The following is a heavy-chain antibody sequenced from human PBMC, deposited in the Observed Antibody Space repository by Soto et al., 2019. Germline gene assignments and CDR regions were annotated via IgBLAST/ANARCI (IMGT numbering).Heavy chain of an antibody. V-gene: IGHV3-23*01. D-gene: IGHD5-12*01. Sequence: GGSLRLSCAASGFFFSSYAMSWVRQAPGKGLEWVSSISGNGGSTYYADSVKGRFTISRDNSKNTQYLQMDSLRAEDTAVYYCAKDRYINTFNGFDPWGQGTMVTVSS. CDR1: GFFFSSYA. CDR3: AKDRYINTFNGFDP. CDR2: ISGNGGST. J-gene: IGHJ5*02.